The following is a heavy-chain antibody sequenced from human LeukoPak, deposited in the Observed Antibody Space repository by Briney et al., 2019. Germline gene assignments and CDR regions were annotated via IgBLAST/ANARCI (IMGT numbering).Heavy chain of an antibody. D-gene: IGHD1-26*01. J-gene: IGHJ3*02. CDR1: GFTFSDFG. Sequence: GGSLRLSCAASGFTFSDFGMHWVRQAPGKGLEWVSVISYDGTLKYYADSVKGRFTISRDDSKNTLYLQMNSLTTEDASVYYCAKKRGPVGATTSGFDIWGQGTMVTVSS. CDR3: AKKRGPVGATTSGFDI. CDR2: ISYDGTLK. V-gene: IGHV3-30*18.